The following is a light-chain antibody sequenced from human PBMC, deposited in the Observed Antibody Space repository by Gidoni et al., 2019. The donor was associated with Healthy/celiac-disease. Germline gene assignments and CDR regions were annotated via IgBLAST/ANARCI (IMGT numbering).Light chain of an antibody. J-gene: IGKJ1*01. CDR3: MQALQTPT. V-gene: IGKV2-28*01. Sequence: DIVMTQSPLSLPVTPGEPASISCRSSQSLLHSNGYNYLDWYLQKPGQSPQLLIYLGSNRASGVPARFSGSGSGTDFTLKISRVEAEDVGVYYCMQALQTPTFXXXTKVEIK. CDR2: LGS. CDR1: QSLLHSNGYNY.